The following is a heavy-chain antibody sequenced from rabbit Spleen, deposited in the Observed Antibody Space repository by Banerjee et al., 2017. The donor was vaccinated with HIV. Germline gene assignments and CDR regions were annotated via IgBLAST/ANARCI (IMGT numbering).Heavy chain of an antibody. V-gene: IGHV1S40*01. D-gene: IGHD4-1*01. CDR3: ARDLAAIIGWNFGW. Sequence: QSLEESGGDLVKPGASLTLTCIASGVSFSGNSYMCWVRQAPGKGLEWIACIDTGSSGFTYFASWAKGRFTISKTSSTTVTLQMTSLTAADTATYFCARDLAAIIGWNFGWWGRGTLVTVS. J-gene: IGHJ6*01. CDR1: GVSFSGNSY. CDR2: IDTGSSGFT.